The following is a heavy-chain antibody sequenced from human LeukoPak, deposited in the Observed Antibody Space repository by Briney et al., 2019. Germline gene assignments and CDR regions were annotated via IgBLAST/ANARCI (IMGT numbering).Heavy chain of an antibody. CDR3: ARMRIRYFDWHIIS. CDR2: IYYSGST. D-gene: IGHD3-9*01. J-gene: IGHJ4*02. V-gene: IGHV4-61*08. CDR1: GGSISSGDYY. Sequence: SETLSLTCTVSGGSISSGDYYWSWIRQPPGKGLEWIGYIYYSGSTNYNPSLKSRVTISVDTSKNQFSLKLSSVTAADTAVYYCARMRIRYFDWHIISWGQGTLVTVSS.